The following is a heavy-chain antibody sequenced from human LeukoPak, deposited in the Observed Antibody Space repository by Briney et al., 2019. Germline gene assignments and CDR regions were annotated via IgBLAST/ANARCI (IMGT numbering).Heavy chain of an antibody. CDR1: GGSISSYY. CDR3: ARDRTYYYGSGSYFYYGMDV. V-gene: IGHV4-59*01. D-gene: IGHD3-10*01. CDR2: IYYSGST. J-gene: IGHJ6*02. Sequence: SETLSLTCTVSGGSISSYYWSWTRQPPGKGLEWIGYIYYSGSTNYNPSLKSRVTISVDTSKNQFSLKLSSVTAADTAVYYCARDRTYYYGSGSYFYYGMDVWGQGTTVTVSS.